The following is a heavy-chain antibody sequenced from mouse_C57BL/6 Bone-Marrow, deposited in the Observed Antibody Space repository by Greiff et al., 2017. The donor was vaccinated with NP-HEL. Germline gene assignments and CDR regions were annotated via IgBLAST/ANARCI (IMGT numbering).Heavy chain of an antibody. V-gene: IGHV5-2*01. CDR3: ARRALMDY. CDR1: EYAFPSHD. CDR2: INSDGGST. J-gene: IGHJ4*01. Sequence: EVKLVESGGGLVQPGESLKLSCESNEYAFPSHDMSWVRKTPGKRLELVGAINSDGGSTYYPDTMERRFIISRDNTRKALYQQMSMLRSEDAALYYCARRALMDYWGQGTSVTVSA.